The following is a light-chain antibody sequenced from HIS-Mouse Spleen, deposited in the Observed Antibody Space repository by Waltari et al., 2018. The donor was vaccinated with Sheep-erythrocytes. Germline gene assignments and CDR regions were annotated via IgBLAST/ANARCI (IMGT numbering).Light chain of an antibody. Sequence: IQMTQSPSSLSASVGDRVTITCRASQSISSYLNWYQQKPGNAPKLLIYAASSLQSGVPSRFSGSGSGTDFTLTISSLQPEDFATYYCQQSYSTPPLTFGPGTKVDIK. V-gene: IGKV1-39*01. CDR3: QQSYSTPPLT. CDR2: AAS. CDR1: QSISSY. J-gene: IGKJ3*01.